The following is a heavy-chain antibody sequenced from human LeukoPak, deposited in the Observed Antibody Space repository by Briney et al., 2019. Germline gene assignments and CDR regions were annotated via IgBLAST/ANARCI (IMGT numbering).Heavy chain of an antibody. CDR1: GYTFTSYG. Sequence: ASVKLSCKASGYTFTSYGISWVRQVPGQGFEWMGWISAYNGNTNYAQKLQGRVTMTTDTSTSTAYMELRSLRSDDTAVYYCARDKPYYYDSSGYYSVDYWGQGTLVTVSS. V-gene: IGHV1-18*01. D-gene: IGHD3-22*01. J-gene: IGHJ4*02. CDR2: ISAYNGNT. CDR3: ARDKPYYYDSSGYYSVDY.